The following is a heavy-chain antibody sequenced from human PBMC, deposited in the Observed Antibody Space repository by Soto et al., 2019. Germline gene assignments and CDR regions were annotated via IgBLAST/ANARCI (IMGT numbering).Heavy chain of an antibody. Sequence: PSETLSLTCTVSGGSITNTNWWSWIRQPPGKGLEWLGAIFHGGSTNYNPSLKSRVTMSADKSQNRFSLSLTSVTAADTAVYFCARTRLYCSAITCYEFYFDYWGQGTLVTVSS. CDR2: IFHGGST. CDR1: GGSITNTNW. J-gene: IGHJ4*02. CDR3: ARTRLYCSAITCYEFYFDY. D-gene: IGHD2-15*01. V-gene: IGHV4-4*02.